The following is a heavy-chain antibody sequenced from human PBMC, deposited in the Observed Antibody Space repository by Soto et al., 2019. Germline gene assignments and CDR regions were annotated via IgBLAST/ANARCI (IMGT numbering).Heavy chain of an antibody. D-gene: IGHD1-26*01. CDR2: ISYDGSNK. CDR1: GFTFSSYA. Sequence: GSRSLSFAASGFTFSSYAMHWVRQATGKGLEWVAVISYDGSNKYYADSVTGRFTISRDNSKNTLYLQMNSLRAEDTAVYYCARGLGSEEYYYYYYGMDVWGQGTTVTVSS. V-gene: IGHV3-30-3*01. CDR3: ARGLGSEEYYYYYYGMDV. J-gene: IGHJ6*02.